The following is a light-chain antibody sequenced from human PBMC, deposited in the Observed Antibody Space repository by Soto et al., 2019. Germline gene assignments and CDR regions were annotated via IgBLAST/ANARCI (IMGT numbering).Light chain of an antibody. Sequence: EIVMTQSPATLSVSPGERATLSCSASQSVSSNLAWYQQKPGQAPRLLIYGASTRATGIPARFSGSGSGTEFTLTISSLQSEDFAVYHCQQYNNWPPRYTFGQGTKLEIK. J-gene: IGKJ2*01. V-gene: IGKV3-15*01. CDR3: QQYNNWPPRYT. CDR2: GAS. CDR1: QSVSSN.